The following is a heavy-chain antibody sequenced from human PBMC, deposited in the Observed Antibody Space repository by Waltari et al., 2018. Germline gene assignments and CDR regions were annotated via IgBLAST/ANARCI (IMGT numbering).Heavy chain of an antibody. CDR2: IYYSGST. V-gene: IGHV4-39*07. J-gene: IGHJ4*02. Sequence: QLQLQESGPGLVKPSETLSLTCTVSGGSISSSSYYWGWIRQPPGKGLEWIGSIYYSGSTYYNPSLKSRVTISVDTSKNQFSLKLSSVTAADTAVYYCASYYYDSSGYYPSWGQGTLVTVSS. D-gene: IGHD3-22*01. CDR1: GGSISSSSYY. CDR3: ASYYYDSSGYYPS.